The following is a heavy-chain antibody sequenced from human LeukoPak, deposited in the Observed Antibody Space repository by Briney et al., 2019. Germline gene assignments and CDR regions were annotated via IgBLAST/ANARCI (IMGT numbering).Heavy chain of an antibody. J-gene: IGHJ4*02. D-gene: IGHD3-16*01. CDR1: GLTFSSYN. Sequence: PGGSLRLSCAVSGLTFSSYNMNWVRQAPGKGLEWVSYISNSGSMIYYADSVKGRFTLSRDNAKNSLYLQMNSLRAEDTAVYYCARDLGGSSHLFDYWGQGTLVTVSS. CDR3: ARDLGGSSHLFDY. V-gene: IGHV3-48*01. CDR2: ISNSGSMI.